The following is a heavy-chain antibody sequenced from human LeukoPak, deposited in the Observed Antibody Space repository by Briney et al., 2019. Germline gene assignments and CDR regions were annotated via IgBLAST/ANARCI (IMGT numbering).Heavy chain of an antibody. CDR3: ATFDWTYYFDY. CDR1: GYSISSGYY. CDR2: IYHSGST. J-gene: IGHJ4*02. V-gene: IGHV4-38-2*02. D-gene: IGHD3/OR15-3a*01. Sequence: SETLSLTCTVSGYSISSGYYWGWIRQPPGKGLEWIGSIYHSGSTYYNPSLKSRVTISVDTSKNQFSLKLSSETAADTAVYYCATFDWTYYFDYWGQGTLVTVSS.